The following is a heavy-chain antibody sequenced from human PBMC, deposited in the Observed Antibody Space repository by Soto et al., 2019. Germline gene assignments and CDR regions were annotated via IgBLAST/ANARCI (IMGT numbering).Heavy chain of an antibody. Sequence: SGPTLVNPTQTLPLTCTFSGFSLSTSGMCVTCIRQPPEKALEWLALIAWVDVKYYNTSLKTRLNLSKDASKNQVVLTMTNMDHVDTGTYYCVRMLQGGTFHWIQIYYWGQRTLVAVSS. V-gene: IGHV2-70*01. CDR1: GFSLSTSGMC. CDR2: IAWVDVK. J-gene: IGHJ4*02. CDR3: VRMLQGGTFHWIQIYY. D-gene: IGHD3-9*01.